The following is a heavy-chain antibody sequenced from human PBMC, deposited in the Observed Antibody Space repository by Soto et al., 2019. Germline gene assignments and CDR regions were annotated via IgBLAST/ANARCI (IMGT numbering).Heavy chain of an antibody. CDR3: ATDLGLLGGYYYYGMDV. Sequence: ASLKVSCKVSGYTLTELSMHWVRQAPGKGLEWMGGFDPEDGETIYAQKFQGRVTMTEDTSTDTAYMELSSLRSEDTAVYYCATDLGLLGGYYYYGMDVWGQGTTVTVSS. J-gene: IGHJ6*02. D-gene: IGHD3-16*01. CDR1: GYTLTELS. CDR2: FDPEDGET. V-gene: IGHV1-24*01.